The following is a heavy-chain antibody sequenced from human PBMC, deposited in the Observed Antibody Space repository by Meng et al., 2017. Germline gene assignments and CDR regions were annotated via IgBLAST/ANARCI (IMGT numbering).Heavy chain of an antibody. CDR1: GDTVTSSG. Sequence: VHDGYVVKKPRAYVKVTCKVSGDTVTSSGTGWVRQVRGQGREWMGCISAYNGNTNHAQKLQGRVTMTTDTSTSTAYLELRSLRSDDTAVYYCARAGIAVAGPDYWGQGTLVTVSS. V-gene: IGHV1-18*01. D-gene: IGHD6-19*01. J-gene: IGHJ4*02. CDR2: ISAYNGNT. CDR3: ARAGIAVAGPDY.